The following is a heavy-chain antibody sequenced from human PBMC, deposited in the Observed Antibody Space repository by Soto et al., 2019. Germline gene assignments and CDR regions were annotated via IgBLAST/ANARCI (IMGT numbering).Heavy chain of an antibody. J-gene: IGHJ6*03. Sequence: SETLSLTCTVSDGSINNYHWTWIRQSPGKGLEWIGHILYTGSTNYNPSLRSRVIISIDTSRTQFSLNLSFVTAADTAVYYCAKDRVPAAPQRDYYYYMDVWGKGTTVTVSS. CDR1: DGSINNYH. CDR3: AKDRVPAAPQRDYYYYMDV. CDR2: ILYTGST. D-gene: IGHD2-2*01. V-gene: IGHV4-59*01.